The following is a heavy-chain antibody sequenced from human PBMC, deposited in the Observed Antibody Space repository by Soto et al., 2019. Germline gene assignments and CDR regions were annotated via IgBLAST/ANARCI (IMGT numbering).Heavy chain of an antibody. CDR3: AREIQLWLPTGGMDV. Sequence: PGGSLRLSCAASGFTFSDYGMHWVRQAPGKGLEWVAVISYDSTNKYYGDSVKGRFTISRDNSKNTLYLQMNSLGAEDTAVYYCAREIQLWLPTGGMDVWGPGTTAPVFS. D-gene: IGHD5-18*01. V-gene: IGHV3-30*03. CDR1: GFTFSDYG. CDR2: ISYDSTNK. J-gene: IGHJ6*02.